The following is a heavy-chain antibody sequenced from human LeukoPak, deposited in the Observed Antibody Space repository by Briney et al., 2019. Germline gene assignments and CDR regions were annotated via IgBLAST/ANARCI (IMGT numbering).Heavy chain of an antibody. CDR1: GGSISSGSYY. CDR2: IYTSGST. CDR3: ARGRRPYYFDY. V-gene: IGHV4-61*02. J-gene: IGHJ4*02. Sequence: SQTLSLTCTVSGGSISSGSYYWSWIRQPAGKGLEWIGRIYTSGSTNYNPSLKSRVTISVDTSKNQFSLKLSSVTAADTAVYYCARGRRPYYFDYWGQGTLVTVSS.